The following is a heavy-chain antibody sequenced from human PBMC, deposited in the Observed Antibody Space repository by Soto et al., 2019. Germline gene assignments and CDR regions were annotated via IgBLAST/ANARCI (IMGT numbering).Heavy chain of an antibody. D-gene: IGHD1-26*01. V-gene: IGHV4-59*13. CDR2: IHYSGST. J-gene: IGHJ6*03. Sequence: SETLSLTCTVSGGSISNYYWSWIRQPPGKGLEWIGYIHYSGSTNYNPSLMSRVTISVDTSKNQFSLKLNPVTAADTAVYYCARAVSGTYIPYYMDVWGKGTTVTVSS. CDR1: GGSISNYY. CDR3: ARAVSGTYIPYYMDV.